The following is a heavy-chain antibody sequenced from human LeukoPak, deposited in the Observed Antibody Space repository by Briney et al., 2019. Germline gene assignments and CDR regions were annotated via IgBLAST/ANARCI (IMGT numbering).Heavy chain of an antibody. Sequence: SVKVSCKASGGTFSSYAISWVRQAPGQGLEWMGRIIPILGIANYAQKFQGRVTITADKSTSTAYMELSSLRSEDTAVYYCARGTRYCSGGSCYNDWFDPWGQGTLVTVSS. J-gene: IGHJ5*02. CDR1: GGTFSSYA. CDR3: ARGTRYCSGGSCYNDWFDP. CDR2: IIPILGIA. D-gene: IGHD2-15*01. V-gene: IGHV1-69*04.